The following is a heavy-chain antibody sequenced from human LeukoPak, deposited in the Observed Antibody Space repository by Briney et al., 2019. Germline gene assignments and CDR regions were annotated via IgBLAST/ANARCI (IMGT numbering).Heavy chain of an antibody. V-gene: IGHV4-39*01. Sequence: SQTLSLNCTVSGDSISTYNYYWGWIRQPPGKGLQWIGNIYYTGSTYYDPSLQGRVIISVDTSKNQFSLNLNSVTAADTALYYCAGRHWKGDAFDIWGQGTMVTVSS. J-gene: IGHJ3*02. CDR1: GDSISTYNYY. CDR3: AGRHWKGDAFDI. D-gene: IGHD1-1*01. CDR2: IYYTGST.